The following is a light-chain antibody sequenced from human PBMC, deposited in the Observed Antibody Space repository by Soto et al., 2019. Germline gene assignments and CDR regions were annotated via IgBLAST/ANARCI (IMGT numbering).Light chain of an antibody. J-gene: IGLJ2*01. CDR3: QSYDSSLSVV. Sequence: QSVLTQPPSVSGAPGQRVTISCPGSSSNIGAGYDVHWYQQLPGIAPKLLIYGNSNRLSGVPDRFSGSKSGTSASLAITGLQAEDEADYYCQSYDSSLSVVFGGGTKVTVL. V-gene: IGLV1-40*01. CDR1: SSNIGAGYD. CDR2: GNS.